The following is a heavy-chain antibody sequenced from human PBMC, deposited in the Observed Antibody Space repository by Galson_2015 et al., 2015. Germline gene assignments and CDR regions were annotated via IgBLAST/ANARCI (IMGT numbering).Heavy chain of an antibody. CDR1: GFTFSSYA. CDR2: ISASGGRT. CDR3: AKHGGAISMNWYFDL. J-gene: IGHJ2*01. D-gene: IGHD3-16*01. Sequence: SLRLSCAASGFTFSSYAMSWVRQAPGKGLEWVSAISASGGRTYYADSVKGRFTISRDNSKNTLYLQMNSLRAEDAAIYYCAKHGGAISMNWYFDLWGRGTLVTVSS. V-gene: IGHV3-23*01.